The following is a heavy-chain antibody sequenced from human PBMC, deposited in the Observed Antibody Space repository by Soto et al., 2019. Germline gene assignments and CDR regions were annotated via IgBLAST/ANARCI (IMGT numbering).Heavy chain of an antibody. Sequence: GGSLRLSCAASGFTFSSYAMSWVRQAPGKGLEWVSAISGSGGSTYYADSVKGRFTISRDNSKNTLYLQMNSLRAEDTAVYYCAKDPGPLHDYIWGSYLKIDAFDIWGQGTMVTVSS. V-gene: IGHV3-23*01. J-gene: IGHJ3*02. D-gene: IGHD3-16*02. CDR2: ISGSGGST. CDR3: AKDPGPLHDYIWGSYLKIDAFDI. CDR1: GFTFSSYA.